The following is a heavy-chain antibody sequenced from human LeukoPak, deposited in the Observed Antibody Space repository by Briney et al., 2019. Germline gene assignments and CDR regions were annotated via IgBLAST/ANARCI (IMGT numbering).Heavy chain of an antibody. CDR3: AKHYDTNFLDSFDI. CDR2: ISGSGDST. CDR1: GFTFRSYA. J-gene: IGHJ3*02. V-gene: IGHV3-23*01. Sequence: GGSLRLPCAASGFTFRSYAMSWVRQAPGKGLEWVSAISGSGDSTYYADSVKGRFTISRDNSKNTLYVQMSSLRAEDTAVYYCAKHYDTNFLDSFDIWGQGTMVTVSS. D-gene: IGHD3-22*01.